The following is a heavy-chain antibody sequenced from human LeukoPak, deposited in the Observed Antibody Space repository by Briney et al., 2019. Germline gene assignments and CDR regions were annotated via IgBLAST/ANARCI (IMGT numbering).Heavy chain of an antibody. J-gene: IGHJ5*02. V-gene: IGHV4-39*07. CDR3: AREPPLRAYYYDSSGYTWFDL. CDR2: IYHSGST. D-gene: IGHD3-22*01. Sequence: ASETLSLTCTVSGGSISSSSYYWGWIRQPPGKGLEWIGEIYHSGSTNYNPSLKSRVTISVDKSKNQFSLKLSSVTAADTAVYYCAREPPLRAYYYDSSGYTWFDLWGQGTLVTVSS. CDR1: GGSISSSSYY.